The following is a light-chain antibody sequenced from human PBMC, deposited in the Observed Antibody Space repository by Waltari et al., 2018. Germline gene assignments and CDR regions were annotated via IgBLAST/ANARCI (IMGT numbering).Light chain of an antibody. CDR3: CSFTSSSTWV. Sequence: QSALTKPASVSGSPGQSITISCNGTATDRGGYNYASWYQQRPVKAPKLIIFDVSSRPSGISNRFSGSKFGNTASLTISGLQPEDEADYYCCSFTSSSTWVFGGGTKLTVL. CDR2: DVS. J-gene: IGLJ3*02. V-gene: IGLV2-14*01. CDR1: ATDRGGYNY.